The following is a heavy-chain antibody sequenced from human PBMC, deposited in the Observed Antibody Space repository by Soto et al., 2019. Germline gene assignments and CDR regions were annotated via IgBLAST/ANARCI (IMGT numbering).Heavy chain of an antibody. CDR3: TREWQQLGTPFDY. CDR2: ICHTGST. J-gene: IGHJ4*02. CDR1: GGSISSGGYY. V-gene: IGHV4-39*02. Sequence: PSGTLSLTCTVSGGSISSGGYYWRWIHQHPGKGLEWIGSICHTGSTYYSPSLKSRVTISVDSSKSQISLKVNSVTAADTAVHYCTREWQQLGTPFDYWGQGTLVTVSS. D-gene: IGHD6-13*01.